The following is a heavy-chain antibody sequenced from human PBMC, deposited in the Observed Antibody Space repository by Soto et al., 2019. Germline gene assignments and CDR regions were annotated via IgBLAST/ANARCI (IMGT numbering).Heavy chain of an antibody. J-gene: IGHJ4*02. CDR1: GGSITNSNW. V-gene: IGHV4-4*02. D-gene: IGHD1-26*01. Sequence: SETLSLTCTVSGGSITNSNWWSWVRLPPAKGLEWIGDIYHAGSTKYNPSLERRVTISVDTSKNQFALTLTSVTAADTAVYFCARGPPIVGNTTPLDSWGQGTLVTVS. CDR3: ARGPPIVGNTTPLDS. CDR2: IYHAGST.